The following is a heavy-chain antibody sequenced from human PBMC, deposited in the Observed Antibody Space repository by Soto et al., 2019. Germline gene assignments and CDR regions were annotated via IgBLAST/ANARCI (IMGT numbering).Heavy chain of an antibody. J-gene: IGHJ3*02. D-gene: IGHD2-15*01. CDR2: INPNSGGT. CDR3: ARSSCSGGSWYGSAFDI. Sequence: QVQLVQSGAEVKKPGASVKVSCKASGYTFTGYYMHWVRQAPGQGLEWMGWINPNSGGTNYAQKFQGWVTMTRDTSISTAYMELSRLRSDDTAVYYCARSSCSGGSWYGSAFDIWGQGTMVTVSS. CDR1: GYTFTGYY. V-gene: IGHV1-2*04.